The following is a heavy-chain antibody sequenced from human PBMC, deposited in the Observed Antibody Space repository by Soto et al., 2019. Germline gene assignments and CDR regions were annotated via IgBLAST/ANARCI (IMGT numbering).Heavy chain of an antibody. Sequence: QMQLVQSGPEVKKPGTSVKVSCKASGFTFTSSAVQWVRQARGQRLEWIGWIVVGSGNTNYAQKFQERVTITRDMSTSTAYMVLSSLRSEDTAVYYCAADRWLYRFDYWGQGTLVTVSS. CDR1: GFTFTSSA. CDR2: IVVGSGNT. J-gene: IGHJ4*02. D-gene: IGHD6-19*01. V-gene: IGHV1-58*01. CDR3: AADRWLYRFDY.